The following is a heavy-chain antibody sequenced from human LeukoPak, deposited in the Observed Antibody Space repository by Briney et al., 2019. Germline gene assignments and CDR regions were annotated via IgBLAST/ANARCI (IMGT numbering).Heavy chain of an antibody. CDR2: ISAYNGNT. CDR3: ARNWVQLPRTGGEDY. D-gene: IGHD5-18*01. J-gene: IGHJ4*02. CDR1: GYTFTSYG. Sequence: GASVKVSCKASGYTFTSYGISWVRQAPGQRLEWMGWISAYNGNTNYAQKLQGRVTMTTDTSTSTAYMELRSLRSDDTAVYYCARNWVQLPRTGGEDYWGQGTLVTVSS. V-gene: IGHV1-18*04.